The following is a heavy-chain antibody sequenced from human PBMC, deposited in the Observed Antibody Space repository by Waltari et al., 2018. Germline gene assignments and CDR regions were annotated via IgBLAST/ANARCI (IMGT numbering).Heavy chain of an antibody. CDR3: ARTSRYYGMDV. Sequence: QLQLQESGPGLVKPSETPSLTCPVSGGSISRSSYYWGWIRQPPGKGLEWIGSMYYSGSTYYNPSLKSRVTISVDTSKNQFSLKLSSVTAADTAVYYCARTSRYYGMDVWGQGTTVTVSS. J-gene: IGHJ6*02. CDR1: GGSISRSSYY. CDR2: MYYSGST. V-gene: IGHV4-39*01.